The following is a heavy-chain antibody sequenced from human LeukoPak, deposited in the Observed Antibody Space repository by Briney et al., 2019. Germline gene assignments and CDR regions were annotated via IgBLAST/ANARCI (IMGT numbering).Heavy chain of an antibody. D-gene: IGHD1-26*01. CDR1: GYSFTSYR. Sequence: GESLKISCKGSGYSFTSYRIAWVRQMPGKGLEWMGIIYPGDSDTRYSPSFQGQVTISADKSISTAHLQWSSLKASDTAMYYCARRSGSFQGDYNFDYWGQGTLVTVSS. J-gene: IGHJ4*02. CDR2: IYPGDSDT. V-gene: IGHV5-51*01. CDR3: ARRSGSFQGDYNFDY.